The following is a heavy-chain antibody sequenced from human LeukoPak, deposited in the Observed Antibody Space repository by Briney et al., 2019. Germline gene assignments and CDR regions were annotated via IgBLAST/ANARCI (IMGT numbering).Heavy chain of an antibody. CDR2: IYYSGST. Sequence: SETLSLTCTVSGGSISSGDYYWSWIRQPPGKGLEWIGYIYYSGSTYYNPSLKSRVTISVDTSKNQFSLKLSSVTAADTAVYYCARVYGSGSYYTPVFDYWGQGTLVTVSS. CDR1: GGSISSGDYY. CDR3: ARVYGSGSYYTPVFDY. V-gene: IGHV4-30-4*01. J-gene: IGHJ4*02. D-gene: IGHD3-10*01.